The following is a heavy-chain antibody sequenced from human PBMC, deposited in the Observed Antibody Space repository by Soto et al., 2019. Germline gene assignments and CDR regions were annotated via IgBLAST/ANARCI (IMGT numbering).Heavy chain of an antibody. V-gene: IGHV3-21*01. D-gene: IGHD2-15*01. CDR1: GFTFISYS. J-gene: IGHJ5*02. Sequence: GSLRLSCAASGFTFISYSMNWVRQAPGKGLELVSSISSSSSYIYYADSVKGRFTISRDNAKNSLYLQMNSLRAEDTAVYYCAREWAAPGGWFDHWGPGTLVTVSS. CDR2: ISSSSSYI. CDR3: AREWAAPGGWFDH.